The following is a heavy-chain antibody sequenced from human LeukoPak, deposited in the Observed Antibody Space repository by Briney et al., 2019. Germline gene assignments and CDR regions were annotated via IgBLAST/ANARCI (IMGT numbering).Heavy chain of an antibody. CDR3: ARRYCSSTSCYEGRYFDY. CDR1: GFTFSSYA. D-gene: IGHD2-2*01. Sequence: GGSLRLSCAASGFTFSSYAMSWVRQAPGKGLEWVSAISGSGGSTYYADSVKGRFTTSRDNSKNTLYLQMNSLRAEDTAVYYCARRYCSSTSCYEGRYFDYWGQGTLVTVSS. V-gene: IGHV3-23*01. J-gene: IGHJ4*02. CDR2: ISGSGGST.